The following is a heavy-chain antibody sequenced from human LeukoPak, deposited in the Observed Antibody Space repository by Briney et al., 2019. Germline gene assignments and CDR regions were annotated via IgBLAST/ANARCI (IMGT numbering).Heavy chain of an antibody. CDR2: MNPNSGNT. Sequence: ASVKVSCKASGYTSTSYDINWVRQATGQGLEWMGWMNPNSGNTGYAQKFQGRVTMTRNTSISAAYMELSSLRSEDTAVYYCAREKQWLKAQDYWGQGTLVTVSS. CDR3: AREKQWLKAQDY. CDR1: GYTSTSYD. V-gene: IGHV1-8*01. D-gene: IGHD6-19*01. J-gene: IGHJ4*02.